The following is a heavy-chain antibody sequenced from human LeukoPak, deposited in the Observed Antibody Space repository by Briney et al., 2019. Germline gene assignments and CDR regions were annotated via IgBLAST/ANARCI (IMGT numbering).Heavy chain of an antibody. V-gene: IGHV3-7*01. D-gene: IGHD3-16*01. CDR1: GFTFSESW. J-gene: IGHJ6*02. CDR3: ATYSHWVAGDV. Sequence: GGSLRLSCAASGFTFSESWMSWVRQAPGKGLEWVANMNQDGSEKDYVDSVKGRFTITSDNARKSLYLQMSSLRVEDTAVYYCATYSHWVAGDVWGQGTTVTVSS. CDR2: MNQDGSEK.